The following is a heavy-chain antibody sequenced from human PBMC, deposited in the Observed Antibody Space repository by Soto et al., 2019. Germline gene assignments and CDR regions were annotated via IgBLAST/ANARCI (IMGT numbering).Heavy chain of an antibody. CDR2: IDWDDDK. V-gene: IGHV2-70*13. CDR1: GFSLNSNGMC. D-gene: IGHD7-27*01. CDR3: ARTSALPLGYPHGMDV. J-gene: IGHJ6*02. Sequence: GSGPTLVNPTQTLTLTCTFPGFSLNSNGMCVNWIRQPPGKALEWLALIDWDDDKYYSTSLKTRLTISRDTSKNQVVLTMTNMDPVDTATYYCARTSALPLGYPHGMDVWGQGTTVTVS.